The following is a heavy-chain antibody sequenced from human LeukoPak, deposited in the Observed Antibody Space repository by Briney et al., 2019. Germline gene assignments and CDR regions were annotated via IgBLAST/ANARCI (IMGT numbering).Heavy chain of an antibody. V-gene: IGHV4-59*08. CDR3: ARHEAYCGGDCYPENI. J-gene: IGHJ3*02. Sequence: SETLSLTCSVSGVYISRYYRSWIRQRPGEGVEWIGYIYYSGSTHYNPSLKSRVTISVDTSKKQFSLKLSSVTAADTGVYYCARHEAYCGGDCYPENIWGQGTMVTVSS. CDR1: GVYISRYY. D-gene: IGHD2-21*02. CDR2: IYYSGST.